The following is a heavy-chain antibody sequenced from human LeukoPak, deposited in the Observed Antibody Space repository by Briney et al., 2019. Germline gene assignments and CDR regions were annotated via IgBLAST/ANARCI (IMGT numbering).Heavy chain of an antibody. CDR2: IYTSGST. V-gene: IGHV4-4*07. CDR3: ARQWAAAGVYGMDV. J-gene: IGHJ6*02. D-gene: IGHD6-13*01. Sequence: PSETLSLTCTVSGGSISSYYWSWIRQPAGKGLEWIGRIYTSGSTNYNPSLKSRVTMSVDTSKNQFSLKLSSVTAADTAVYYCARQWAAAGVYGMDVWGQGTTVTVSS. CDR1: GGSISSYY.